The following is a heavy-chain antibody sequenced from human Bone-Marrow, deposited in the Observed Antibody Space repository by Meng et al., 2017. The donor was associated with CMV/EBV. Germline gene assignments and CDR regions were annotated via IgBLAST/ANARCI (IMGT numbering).Heavy chain of an antibody. V-gene: IGHV4-39*07. D-gene: IGHD3-10*01. CDR1: GGSISSNSHY. CDR2: IFYSGST. CDR3: GRSGFYYALDV. J-gene: IGHJ6*02. Sequence: SETLSLTCSASGGSISSNSHYWGWIRQPPGKGLEWIGSIFYSGSTYYNPSLKSRVTISLDTSKNQFSLELSSMTAADTAVYFCGRSGFYYALDVWGQGTTVTVSS.